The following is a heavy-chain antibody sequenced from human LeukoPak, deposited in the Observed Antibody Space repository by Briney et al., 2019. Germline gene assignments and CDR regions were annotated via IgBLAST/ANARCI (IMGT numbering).Heavy chain of an antibody. CDR3: ARALAGSSPILAY. CDR1: GYSFTSYW. V-gene: IGHV1-8*02. CDR2: MNPNSGNT. J-gene: IGHJ4*02. D-gene: IGHD6-6*01. Sequence: GESLKISCKGSGYSFTSYWIGWVRQMPGKGLEWMGWMNPNSGNTGYAQKFQGRVTMTRNTSISTAYMELSSLRSEDTAVYYCARALAGSSPILAYWGQGTLVTVSS.